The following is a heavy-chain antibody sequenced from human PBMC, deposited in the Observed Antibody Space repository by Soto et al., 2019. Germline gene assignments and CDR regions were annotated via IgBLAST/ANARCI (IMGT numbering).Heavy chain of an antibody. D-gene: IGHD5-12*01. CDR1: GDSISTNSYS. Sequence: PSETLSLTCTVSGDSISTNSYSWGWIRQPPGQGLEWIGLFYYSGSTHYNPSLKSRLTVSVDTSKNQFSLKVCSVTAADTAVYYCVRGRDIVATIYFDYWGQGTLVTVS. J-gene: IGHJ4*02. V-gene: IGHV4-39*01. CDR3: VRGRDIVATIYFDY. CDR2: FYYSGST.